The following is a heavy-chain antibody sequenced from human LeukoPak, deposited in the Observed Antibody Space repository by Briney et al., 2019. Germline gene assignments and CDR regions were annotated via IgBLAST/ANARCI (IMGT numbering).Heavy chain of an antibody. J-gene: IGHJ3*02. CDR1: GSSISTYY. CDR2: IYYSGST. Sequence: KSSETLSLTCTVSGSSISTYYWSWIRQPPGKGLEYIGYIYYSGSTNYNPSLKSRVTMSLDTSKNQFSLKLSSVTAADTAVYYCAREEVPHGFDIWGQGTMVTVSS. CDR3: AREEVPHGFDI. V-gene: IGHV4-59*01.